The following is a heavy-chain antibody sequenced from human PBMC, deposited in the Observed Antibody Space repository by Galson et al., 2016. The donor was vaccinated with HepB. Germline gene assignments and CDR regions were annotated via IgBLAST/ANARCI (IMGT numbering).Heavy chain of an antibody. Sequence: QSGAEVKKPGESLRISCKGSGYNFNSYWISWVRQMPGKGLEWMGRVDPSDSESNYSPSFQGHVTISVDKSISTAYLQWSSLKASDTAMYYCARQAGFYYDTTGYPRVNWFDPWGQGTLVTVSS. V-gene: IGHV5-10-1*01. CDR1: GYNFNSYW. D-gene: IGHD3-22*01. J-gene: IGHJ5*02. CDR3: ARQAGFYYDTTGYPRVNWFDP. CDR2: VDPSDSES.